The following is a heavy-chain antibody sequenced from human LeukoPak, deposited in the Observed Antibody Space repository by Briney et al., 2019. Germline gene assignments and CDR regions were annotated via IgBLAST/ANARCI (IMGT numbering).Heavy chain of an antibody. CDR1: GFTFSTYW. V-gene: IGHV3-7*01. CDR2: IKHDGNEM. Sequence: GGSLRLACTDSGFTFSTYWMGWVRQAPGKGPEGVANIKHDGNEMYYVDSVRGRFSISRDNAKNSLYLQMNSLRVEDTAVYYCASVQGSGSYEDYSGQGTLVTVSS. CDR3: ASVQGSGSYEDY. D-gene: IGHD3-10*01. J-gene: IGHJ4*02.